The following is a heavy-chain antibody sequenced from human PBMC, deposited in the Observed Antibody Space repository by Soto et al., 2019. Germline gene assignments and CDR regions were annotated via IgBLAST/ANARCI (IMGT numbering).Heavy chain of an antibody. Sequence: EVQLVESGGGLVKSGGSLRLSCAASGFTFNNAWMSWVRQAPGKGLAWVGRIKSTVDGGTTDYAAPVKGRFTISRDDSRHTMALEMNSLKAEDTGVYYWTVSRWEARAYYYEYGMDVWGQGATVTVSS. J-gene: IGHJ6*02. CDR1: GFTFNNAW. V-gene: IGHV3-15*01. D-gene: IGHD6-19*01. CDR3: TVSRWEARAYYYEYGMDV. CDR2: IKSTVDGGTT.